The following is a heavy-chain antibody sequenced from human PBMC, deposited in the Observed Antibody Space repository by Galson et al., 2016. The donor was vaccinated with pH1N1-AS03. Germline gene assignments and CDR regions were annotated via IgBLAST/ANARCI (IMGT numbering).Heavy chain of an antibody. CDR3: ARDNWESGKGAFDI. Sequence: SVKVSCKASGYTFTNFGINWVRQAPGQGLEWLGWISAYSGNTDYSQTLQGRVSMTTDPSTSTAYMELTGLTSADTAIYYCARDNWESGKGAFDIWGQGTVVTVSP. J-gene: IGHJ3*02. CDR1: GYTFTNFG. V-gene: IGHV1-18*01. CDR2: ISAYSGNT. D-gene: IGHD3-10*01.